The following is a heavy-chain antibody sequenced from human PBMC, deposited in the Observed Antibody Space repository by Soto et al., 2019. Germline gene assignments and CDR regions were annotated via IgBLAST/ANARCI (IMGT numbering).Heavy chain of an antibody. CDR1: GFTFSSYA. Sequence: GGSLRLSCAASGFTFSSYAMSWVRQAPGKGLEWVSVIGGVGGNIYYAESVTGRFTVSRDNSQNALYLQISSLRVDDSAVYYCAKGITLFGVVITDRSYFYYGLDVWGQGTTVTVSS. J-gene: IGHJ6*02. V-gene: IGHV3-23*01. CDR2: IGGVGGNI. CDR3: AKGITLFGVVITDRSYFYYGLDV. D-gene: IGHD3-3*01.